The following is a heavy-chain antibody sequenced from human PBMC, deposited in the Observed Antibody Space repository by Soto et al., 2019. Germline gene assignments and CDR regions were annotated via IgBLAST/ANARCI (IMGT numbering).Heavy chain of an antibody. Sequence: PGGSMSLSRAAAGFTFSSCAMGWVRPAQGKGLEWVSDIIDSGGSTYYADAVKGRFTISRDNSKSTLYLQMNSLRAEDTAVYYCGKGRSYYYYYGVDVWGQGTTVTVS. CDR3: GKGRSYYYYYGVDV. CDR2: IIDSGGST. CDR1: GFTFSSCA. V-gene: IGHV3-23*01. D-gene: IGHD1-26*01. J-gene: IGHJ6*02.